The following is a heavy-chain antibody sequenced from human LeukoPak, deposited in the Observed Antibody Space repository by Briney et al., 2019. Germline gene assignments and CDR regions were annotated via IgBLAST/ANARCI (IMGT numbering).Heavy chain of an antibody. CDR2: INSDGSSR. J-gene: IGHJ4*02. V-gene: IGHV3-74*01. CDR3: ASASSHRIAAGGDY. CDR1: GFTFSNYL. Sequence: PEWSLRLTCAASGFTFSNYLMHWVRQAPGKGLVWVSRINSDGSSRNYADSVKGRFTISRDNAKNTLYLQMNSLRAEDTAVYYCASASSHRIAAGGDYWGQGTLVTVSS. D-gene: IGHD6-13*01.